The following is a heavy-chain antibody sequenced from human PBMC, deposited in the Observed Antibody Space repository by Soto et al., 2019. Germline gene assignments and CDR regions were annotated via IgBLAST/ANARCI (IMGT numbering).Heavy chain of an antibody. Sequence: EVQLVESGGGLVQPGRSLRLSCAASGFTFDDYAMHWVRQAPGKGLEWVSGLSWNSSSVGYADSVKGRFTISRDNAKNSLYLQMNSLRAEDTALYYCAKDIVATDRGAFDIWGQGTMVTVSS. CDR3: AKDIVATDRGAFDI. D-gene: IGHD5-12*01. CDR1: GFTFDDYA. J-gene: IGHJ3*02. CDR2: LSWNSSSV. V-gene: IGHV3-9*01.